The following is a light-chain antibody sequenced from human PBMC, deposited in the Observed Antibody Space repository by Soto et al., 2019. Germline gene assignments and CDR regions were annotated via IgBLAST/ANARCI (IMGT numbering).Light chain of an antibody. J-gene: IGLJ3*02. CDR1: SSNIGNNA. CDR3: TSYASSSTLWV. V-gene: IGLV1-36*01. CDR2: YDD. Sequence: QSVLTQPPSVSDAPRQRVTISCSGSSSNIGNNAVNWYQQLPGKAPRLLIYYDDLRPSGVSDRFSGSKSGTSASLAISGLQSEDEADYYCTSYASSSTLWVFGGGTKVTVL.